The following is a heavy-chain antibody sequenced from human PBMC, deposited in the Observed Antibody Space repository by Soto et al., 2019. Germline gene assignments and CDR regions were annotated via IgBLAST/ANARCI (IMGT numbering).Heavy chain of an antibody. CDR1: GGSISSGGYS. CDR2: IYHSGST. CDR3: ARTRKTYSYGYLFDY. J-gene: IGHJ4*02. Sequence: QLQLQESGSGLVKPSQTLSLTCAVSGGSISSGGYSWSWIRQPPGKGLEWIGYIYHSGSTYYNPSLKSRVTISVDRSKNQFSLKLSSVTAADTAVYYCARTRKTYSYGYLFDYWGQGTLVTVSS. V-gene: IGHV4-30-2*01. D-gene: IGHD5-18*01.